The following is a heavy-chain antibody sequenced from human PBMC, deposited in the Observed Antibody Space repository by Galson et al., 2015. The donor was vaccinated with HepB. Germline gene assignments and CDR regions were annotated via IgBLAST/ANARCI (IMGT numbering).Heavy chain of an antibody. J-gene: IGHJ4*02. D-gene: IGHD3-10*01. Sequence: SLRLSCAASGFPVSDNFMSWVRQAPGEGLQWVSLIYSSGRTYYADSVKGRFTISRDNSKNTVYLQVNSLRAEDTAVYFCARGFDTTGWFDWGQGTLVTVSS. V-gene: IGHV3-53*01. CDR2: IYSSGRT. CDR1: GFPVSDNF. CDR3: ARGFDTTGWFD.